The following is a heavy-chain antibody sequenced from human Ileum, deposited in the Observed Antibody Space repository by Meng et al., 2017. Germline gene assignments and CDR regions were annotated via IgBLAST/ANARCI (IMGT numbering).Heavy chain of an antibody. J-gene: IGHJ4*02. CDR3: ARHGGYSQDF. CDR2: ISHSGSA. CDR1: SGSISSNTY. V-gene: IGHV4-4*02. D-gene: IGHD4-23*01. Sequence: QGQVTEAGPGLVRPSGTLSLTCAVSSGSISSNTYWSWVRQPPGKGLEWIGQISHSGSAYYNPSLKSRVTMSVDKSKSQFSLMLTSVTAADTAIYYCARHGGYSQDFWGQGTLVTVSS.